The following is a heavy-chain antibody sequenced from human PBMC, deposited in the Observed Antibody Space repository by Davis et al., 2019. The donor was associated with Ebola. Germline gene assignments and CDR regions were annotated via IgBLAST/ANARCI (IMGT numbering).Heavy chain of an antibody. D-gene: IGHD4-17*01. Sequence: GGSLRLSCAASGFTFSSYWMSWVRQAPGKGLEWVANIKQDGSEKYYADSVKGRFTVSRDIAKDSLYLQMSSLRAEDTALYYCAKDLAYGDPPRYYFDIWGQGALVTVSS. CDR3: AKDLAYGDPPRYYFDI. J-gene: IGHJ4*02. V-gene: IGHV3-7*03. CDR2: IKQDGSEK. CDR1: GFTFSSYW.